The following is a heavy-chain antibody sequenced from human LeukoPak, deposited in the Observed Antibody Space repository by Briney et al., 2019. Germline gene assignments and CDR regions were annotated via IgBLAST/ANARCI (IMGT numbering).Heavy chain of an antibody. CDR2: MNPNSGNT. Sequence: VASVKVSCKASGYTFTSYDINWVRQATGQGLEWMGWMNPNSGNTGYAQKFQGRVTTTRNTSISTAYMELSSLRSEDTAVYYCARGSGYDILTGYYRGYYYYYYMDVWGKGTTVTVSS. D-gene: IGHD3-9*01. CDR3: ARGSGYDILTGYYRGYYYYYYMDV. CDR1: GYTFTSYD. J-gene: IGHJ6*03. V-gene: IGHV1-8*03.